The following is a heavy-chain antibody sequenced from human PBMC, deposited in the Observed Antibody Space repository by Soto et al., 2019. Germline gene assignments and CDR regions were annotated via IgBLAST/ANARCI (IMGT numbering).Heavy chain of an antibody. Sequence: SETLSLTCTVSGGSISSSSYYWGWIRQPPGKGLEWIGSIYYSGSTYYNPSLKSRVTISVDTSKNQFSLKLSSVTAADTAVYYCARPYYDIPDAFDIWGQGSMVTVSS. CDR1: GGSISSSSYY. V-gene: IGHV4-39*01. D-gene: IGHD3-9*01. J-gene: IGHJ3*02. CDR3: ARPYYDIPDAFDI. CDR2: IYYSGST.